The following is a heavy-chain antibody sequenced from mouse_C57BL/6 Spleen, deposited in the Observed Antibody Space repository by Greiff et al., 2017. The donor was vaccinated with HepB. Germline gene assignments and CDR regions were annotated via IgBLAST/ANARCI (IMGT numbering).Heavy chain of an antibody. CDR1: GYTFTSYW. D-gene: IGHD2-5*01. Sequence: QVQLQQPGAELVRPGSSVKLSCKASGYTFTSYWMDWVKQRPGQGLEWIGNIYPSDSETHYNQKFKDKVTLTVDKSSSTAYMQLSSLTSEDSAVYYCARMGSYSNHRYFDVWGTGTTVTVSS. J-gene: IGHJ1*03. CDR3: ARMGSYSNHRYFDV. V-gene: IGHV1-61*01. CDR2: IYPSDSET.